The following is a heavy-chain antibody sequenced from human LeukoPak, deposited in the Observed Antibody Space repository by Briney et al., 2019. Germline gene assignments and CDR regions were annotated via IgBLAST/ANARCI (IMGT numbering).Heavy chain of an antibody. CDR1: SGSITGDY. V-gene: IGHV4-59*01. CDR2: IYYSGST. J-gene: IGHJ6*02. CDR3: ARDRSYDSSGYRNGNYYGMDV. D-gene: IGHD3-22*01. Sequence: PSETLSLTCSVSSGSITGDYWSWFRQPPGKGLEWIGYIYYSGSTNYNPSLKSRVTISVDTSKNQFSLKLSSVTAADTAVYYCARDRSYDSSGYRNGNYYGMDVWGQGTTVTVSS.